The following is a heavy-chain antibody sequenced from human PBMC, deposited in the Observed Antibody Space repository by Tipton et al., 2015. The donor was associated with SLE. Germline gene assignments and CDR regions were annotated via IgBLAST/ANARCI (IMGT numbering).Heavy chain of an antibody. J-gene: IGHJ4*02. D-gene: IGHD1-26*01. V-gene: IGHV3-9*01. CDR3: AKARGELVFDY. Sequence: SLRLSCAASGFTFDDYAMHWVRQAPGKGLEWVSGISWNSGTIGYADSVKGRFTISRDNTKNTLYLQMNSLRAEDTAVYYCAKARGELVFDYWGQGTLVTVSS. CDR2: ISWNSGTI. CDR1: GFTFDDYA.